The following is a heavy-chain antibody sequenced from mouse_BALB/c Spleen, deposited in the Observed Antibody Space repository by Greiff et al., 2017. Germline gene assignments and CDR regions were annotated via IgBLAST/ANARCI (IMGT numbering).Heavy chain of an antibody. CDR2: IRLKSDNYAT. V-gene: IGHV6-6*02. Sequence: EVKLVESGGGLVQPGGSMKLSCVASGFTFSSYWMSWVRQSPEKGLEWVAEIRLKSDNYATHYAESVKGKFTISRDDSKSRLYLQMNSLRAEDTGIYYCTTMDGYDLSDYWGQGTSVTVSS. D-gene: IGHD2-2*01. CDR1: GFTFSSYW. CDR3: TTMDGYDLSDY. J-gene: IGHJ4*01.